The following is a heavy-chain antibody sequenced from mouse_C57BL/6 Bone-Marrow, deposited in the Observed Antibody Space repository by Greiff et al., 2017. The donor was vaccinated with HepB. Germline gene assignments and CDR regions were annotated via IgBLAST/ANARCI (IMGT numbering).Heavy chain of an antibody. CDR2: IWRGGST. J-gene: IGHJ4*01. CDR1: GFSFTSYG. Sequence: VQLQESGPGLVQPSQSLSITCTVSGFSFTSYGVHWVRQSPGKGLEWLGVIWRGGSTDYNAAFMSRLSITKDNSKSQVFFKMNSLQADDTAIYYCAKIGDYGSRADAMDYWGQGTSVTVSS. D-gene: IGHD2-13*01. V-gene: IGHV2-5*01. CDR3: AKIGDYGSRADAMDY.